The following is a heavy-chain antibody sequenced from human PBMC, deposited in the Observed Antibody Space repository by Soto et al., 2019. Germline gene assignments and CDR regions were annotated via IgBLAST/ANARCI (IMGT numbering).Heavy chain of an antibody. D-gene: IGHD1-26*01. Sequence: ASVKVSCKAPRDTFTSYYINWVRQAPGQGLEWMGVINPHGGSTAYAQKFKGRVTLTRDTSASTVYMEVSSLTSEDTAMYYCARSSGGNFGIIIEGTNWFASWGQGTLVTVSS. J-gene: IGHJ5*01. CDR2: INPHGGST. V-gene: IGHV1-46*01. CDR3: ARSSGGNFGIIIEGTNWFAS. CDR1: RDTFTSYY.